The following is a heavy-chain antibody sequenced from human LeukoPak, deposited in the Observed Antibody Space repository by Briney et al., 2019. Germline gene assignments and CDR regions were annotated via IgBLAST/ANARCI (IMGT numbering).Heavy chain of an antibody. CDR3: ARMYSSSWYRYDY. CDR2: MNPNSGNT. CDR1: GYTFTSYD. Sequence: ASVKVSCKASGYTFTSYDINWVRQATGQGLEWMGWMNPNSGNTGYAQKFQGRVTMTRNTSTSTAYMELSSLRSEDTAVYYCARMYSSSWYRYDYWGQGTLVTVSS. D-gene: IGHD6-13*01. V-gene: IGHV1-8*01. J-gene: IGHJ4*02.